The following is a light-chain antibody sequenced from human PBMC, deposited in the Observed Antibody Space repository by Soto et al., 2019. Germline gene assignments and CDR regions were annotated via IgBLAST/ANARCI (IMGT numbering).Light chain of an antibody. V-gene: IGKV3-11*01. J-gene: IGKJ4*01. CDR2: DAS. CDR1: QTIDNT. Sequence: EIVLTQSPATLSLSPGERATLSCRASQTIDNTLAWYQRKPGQAPRLLIYDASTRATGVPARFSGSGSGTDFTLTISSLEPEDFAVYYCQQRNKWPPVTFGGGTKVDIK. CDR3: QQRNKWPPVT.